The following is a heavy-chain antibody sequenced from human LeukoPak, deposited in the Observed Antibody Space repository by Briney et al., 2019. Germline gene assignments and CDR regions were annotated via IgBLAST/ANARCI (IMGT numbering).Heavy chain of an antibody. V-gene: IGHV3-30*04. D-gene: IGHD2-21*02. CDR2: ISYDGSNK. CDR1: GFTFSSYA. J-gene: IGHJ3*02. CDR3: ARDPGERSGVVTAMGYAFDI. Sequence: PGGSLRLSCAASGFTFSSYAMHWVRQAPGKGLEWVAVISYDGSNKYYAGSVKGRFTISRDNSKNTLYLQMNSLRAEDTAVYYCARDPGERSGVVTAMGYAFDIWGQGTMVTVSS.